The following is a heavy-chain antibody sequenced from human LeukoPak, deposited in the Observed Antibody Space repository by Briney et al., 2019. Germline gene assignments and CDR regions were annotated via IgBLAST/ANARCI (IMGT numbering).Heavy chain of an antibody. CDR2: ISSSGSTI. J-gene: IGHJ4*02. V-gene: IGHV3-11*01. D-gene: IGHD1-26*01. CDR1: GFTFSDYY. Sequence: GGSLRLSCAASGFTFSDYYMSWIRQAPGKGLEWVSYISSSGSTIYYADSVKGRFTISRDNAKNSLYLQMNSLGAEDTAAYYCASKGSSGSYYYWGQGTLVTVSS. CDR3: ASKGSSGSYYY.